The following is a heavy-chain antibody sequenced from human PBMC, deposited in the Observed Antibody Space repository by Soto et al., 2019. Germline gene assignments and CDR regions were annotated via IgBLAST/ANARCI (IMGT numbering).Heavy chain of an antibody. J-gene: IGHJ4*02. Sequence: QVQLVESGGGVVQPGRSLRLSCAASGFTFSSYGRHWVRQAPGKGLEWVAVVWYDGSNKYYADSVKGRFTISRDNSKNTLYLQMNSLRAEDTAVYYCARARGGYGGLDYWVQGTLVTVSS. CDR2: VWYDGSNK. CDR1: GFTFSSYG. V-gene: IGHV3-33*01. CDR3: ARARGGYGGLDY. D-gene: IGHD5-12*01.